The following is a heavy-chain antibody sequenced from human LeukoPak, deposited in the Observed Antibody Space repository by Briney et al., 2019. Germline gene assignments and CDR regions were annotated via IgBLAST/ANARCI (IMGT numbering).Heavy chain of an antibody. CDR3: ARLGAPEVNYPDRRYSGMDV. CDR1: GDSFTDYW. V-gene: IGHV5-51*01. D-gene: IGHD4-11*01. Sequence: GESLKISCKVSGDSFTDYWIGWVRQMPGKGLEWMGTIYPDDSETRYSPSFQGQVTISADRSISTAYLQWGRLKASDTAIYFCARLGAPEVNYPDRRYSGMDVWGQGTTVTVSS. J-gene: IGHJ6*02. CDR2: IYPDDSET.